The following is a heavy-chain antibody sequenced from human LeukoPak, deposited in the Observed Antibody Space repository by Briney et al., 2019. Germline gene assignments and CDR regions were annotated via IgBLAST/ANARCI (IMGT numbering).Heavy chain of an antibody. D-gene: IGHD1-1*01. V-gene: IGHV3-23*01. J-gene: IGHJ4*02. CDR2: ISGSGGST. CDR1: GFSFSTFW. Sequence: GGSLRLSCAASGFSFSTFWTSWVRQAPGKGLEWVSAISGSGGSTYYADSVKGRFTISRDNSKNTLYLQMNSLRAEDTAVYYCAKEPTLAGTTWGEGTLVTVSS. CDR3: AKEPTLAGTT.